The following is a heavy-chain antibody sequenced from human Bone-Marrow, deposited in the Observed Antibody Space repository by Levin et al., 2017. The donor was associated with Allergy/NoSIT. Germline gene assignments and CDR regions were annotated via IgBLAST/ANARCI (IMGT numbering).Heavy chain of an antibody. CDR3: ARINRAGVTGYTFDS. CDR2: INQDGSEN. CDR1: EFTFSSYW. Sequence: GGSLRLSCAASEFTFSSYWMTWVRQAPGRGLEWVANINQDGSENYYVDSVKGRFTISRDNAKNSLYLQMNSLRAEDTAVYYCARINRAGVTGYTFDSWGQGTMVTVSS. D-gene: IGHD3-9*01. J-gene: IGHJ3*02. V-gene: IGHV3-7*04.